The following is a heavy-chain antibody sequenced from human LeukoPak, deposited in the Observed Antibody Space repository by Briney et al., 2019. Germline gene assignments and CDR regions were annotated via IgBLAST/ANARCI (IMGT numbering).Heavy chain of an antibody. CDR1: GGSISSSNW. CDR3: AREGYYYGPGKGEFDY. V-gene: IGHV4-4*02. D-gene: IGHD3-10*01. Sequence: SGTLSLTCAVSGGSISSSNWWSWVRQPPGKGLEWIGEIYHSGSTNYNPSLKSRVTISVDKSKNQFSLKLSSVTAADTAVYYCAREGYYYGPGKGEFDYWGQGTLVTVSS. J-gene: IGHJ4*02. CDR2: IYHSGST.